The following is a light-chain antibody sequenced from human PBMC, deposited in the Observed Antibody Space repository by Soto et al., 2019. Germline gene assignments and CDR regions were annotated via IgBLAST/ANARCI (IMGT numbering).Light chain of an antibody. J-gene: IGKJ5*01. CDR1: QSVSSN. V-gene: IGKV3-15*01. Sequence: EIVMTQSPATLSVSPGESATLSCRASQSVSSNLAWYQQKPGQAPRLLIYGASNRAPGIPARFSGSGSGTEFTLTISSLQSEDFAVYYCQQYNNWLRCFVQGTRLESK. CDR2: GAS. CDR3: QQYNNWLRC.